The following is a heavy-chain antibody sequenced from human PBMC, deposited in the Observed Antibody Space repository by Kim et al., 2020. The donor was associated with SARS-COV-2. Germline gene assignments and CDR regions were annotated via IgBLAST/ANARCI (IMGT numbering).Heavy chain of an antibody. CDR2: INPSGGST. D-gene: IGHD3-10*01. CDR3: ARDPITRVQGVIITTPNYYGIDV. Sequence: ASVKVSCKASGYTFTSYYMHWVRQAPGQGLEWMGIINPSGGSTSYAQKFQGRVTMTRDTSTSTVYMELSSLRSEDPAVYYCARDPITRVQGVIITTPNYYGIDVWGQGTTVTVSS. J-gene: IGHJ6*02. CDR1: GYTFTSYY. V-gene: IGHV1-46*01.